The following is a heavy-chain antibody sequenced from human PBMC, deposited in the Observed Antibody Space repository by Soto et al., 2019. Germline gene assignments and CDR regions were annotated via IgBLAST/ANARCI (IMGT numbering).Heavy chain of an antibody. CDR3: ARYSLAIVGATNWFDP. Sequence: SETLSLTCTVSGGSIISSSYYWGLIRQPPGKGLEWIGSIYYSGSTYYNPSLKSRVTISVDTSKNQFSLKLSSVTAADTAVYYCARYSLAIVGATNWFDPWGQGTLVTVSS. CDR2: IYYSGST. D-gene: IGHD1-26*01. J-gene: IGHJ5*02. V-gene: IGHV4-39*01. CDR1: GGSIISSSYY.